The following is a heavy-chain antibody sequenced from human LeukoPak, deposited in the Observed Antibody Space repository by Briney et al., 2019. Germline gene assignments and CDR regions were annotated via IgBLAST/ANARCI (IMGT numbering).Heavy chain of an antibody. J-gene: IGHJ4*02. CDR3: AREGSYCVGGDCYSFDF. Sequence: ASVKVSCKASGYRFISNYIQWVRQAPRLGPEGLGWVHPVNGNTRYAEKVQGRVTRTRDTSINTAYTDLSSLRSEDTAVYYCAREGSYCVGGDCYSFDFWGQGTLITVSS. CDR2: VHPVNGNT. V-gene: IGHV1-2*02. CDR1: GYRFISNY. D-gene: IGHD2-21*02.